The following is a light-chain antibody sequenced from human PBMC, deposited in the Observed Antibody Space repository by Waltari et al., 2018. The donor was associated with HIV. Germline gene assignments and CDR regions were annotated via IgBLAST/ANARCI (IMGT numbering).Light chain of an antibody. CDR1: QSVLYSSNNKNY. J-gene: IGKJ1*01. Sequence: DIVMTKSPDSLVVSLGERATINCKSSQSVLYSSNNKNYLAWYQQKPGQPPKLLIYWASTRESGVPDRFSGSGSGTDFTLTISSLQAEDVAVYYCQQYYSTPWTFGQGTKVEIK. CDR3: QQYYSTPWT. CDR2: WAS. V-gene: IGKV4-1*01.